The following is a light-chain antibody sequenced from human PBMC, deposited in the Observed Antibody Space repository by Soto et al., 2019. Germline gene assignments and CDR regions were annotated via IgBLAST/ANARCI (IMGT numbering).Light chain of an antibody. Sequence: DVQMTQSPSSLSASVGDRVTITCRTSQNIYTFLNWYQQKPGKAPKVLIYSSSTLQSGVPSRFSGSGSGTYFTLTISGLQPEDFANYYCQQCFSMPRTFGQGTKVEIK. J-gene: IGKJ1*01. CDR3: QQCFSMPRT. CDR1: QNIYTF. CDR2: SSS. V-gene: IGKV1-39*01.